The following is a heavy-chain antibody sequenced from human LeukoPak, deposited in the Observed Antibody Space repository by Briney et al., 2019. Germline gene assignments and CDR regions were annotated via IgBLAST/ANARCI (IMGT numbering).Heavy chain of an antibody. Sequence: ASVKVSCKASGGTFSSYAISWVRQAPGQGLEWMGGIIPIFGTANYAQTFQGRVTITADESTSTAYMELSSLRSEDTAVYYCARELLRGGWFDPWGQGTLVTVSS. D-gene: IGHD1-26*01. CDR1: GGTFSSYA. CDR2: IIPIFGTA. J-gene: IGHJ5*02. V-gene: IGHV1-69*13. CDR3: ARELLRGGWFDP.